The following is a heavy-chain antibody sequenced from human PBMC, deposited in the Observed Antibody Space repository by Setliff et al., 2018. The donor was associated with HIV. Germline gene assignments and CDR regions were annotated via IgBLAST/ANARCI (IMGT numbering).Heavy chain of an antibody. J-gene: IGHJ1*01. CDR2: IHTSGNT. CDR3: ARDPAPSSSASYFQH. D-gene: IGHD6-6*01. V-gene: IGHV4-61*02. Sequence: SETLSLTCTVSGGSISSDSYYWSWIRQPAGKGLEWIGRIHTSGNTNYNPSLKSRVTISVDTSKNQFSLKLSSVTAADTAVYYCARDPAPSSSASYFQHWGQGTPVTVSS. CDR1: GGSISSDSYY.